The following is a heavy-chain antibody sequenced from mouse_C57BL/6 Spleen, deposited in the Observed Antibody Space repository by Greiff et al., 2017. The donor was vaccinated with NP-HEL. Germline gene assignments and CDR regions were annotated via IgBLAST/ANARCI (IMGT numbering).Heavy chain of an antibody. Sequence: QVQLQQSGAELVKPGASVKLSCKASGYTFTSYWMHWVKQRPGQGLEWIGMIHPNSGSTNYNEKFKSKATLTVDKSSSTAYMQLSSLTSEDSAVYYCARYHYDYDMRYAMDYWGQGTSVTVSS. D-gene: IGHD2-4*01. J-gene: IGHJ4*01. CDR2: IHPNSGST. CDR1: GYTFTSYW. V-gene: IGHV1-64*01. CDR3: ARYHYDYDMRYAMDY.